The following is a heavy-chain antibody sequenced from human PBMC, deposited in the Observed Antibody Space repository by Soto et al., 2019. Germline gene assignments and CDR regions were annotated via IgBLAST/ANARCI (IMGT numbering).Heavy chain of an antibody. J-gene: IGHJ5*02. CDR2: TPYTGNT. CDR1: GGSITSYH. V-gene: IGHV4-59*01. Sequence: PSETLSLTCIVSGGSITSYHWSWLREFTGKRLAWIASTPYTGNTNYTPSLKSRVSISLDTSKCQLSLKLTSMTAADTAVYWCARGMHAGFTHYFGTWGQETLVTVSS. D-gene: IGHD1-26*01. CDR3: ARGMHAGFTHYFGT.